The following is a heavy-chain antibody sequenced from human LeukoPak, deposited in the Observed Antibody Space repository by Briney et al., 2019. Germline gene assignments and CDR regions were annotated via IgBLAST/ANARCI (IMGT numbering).Heavy chain of an antibody. CDR3: ARGLGYSGYIDY. CDR1: GYTFTGYY. CDR2: INPNSGGT. V-gene: IGHV1-2*02. Sequence: ASVKVSCKASGYTFTGYYMHWVRQAPGQGLEWMGWINPNSGGTNYAQKFQGRVTMTRDTSISTACMELSRLRSDDTAVYYCARGLGYSGYIDYWGQGTLVTVSS. D-gene: IGHD5-12*01. J-gene: IGHJ4*02.